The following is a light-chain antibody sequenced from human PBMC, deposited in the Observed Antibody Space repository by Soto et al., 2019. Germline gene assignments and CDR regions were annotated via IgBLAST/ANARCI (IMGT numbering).Light chain of an antibody. CDR3: QQYYNWPRT. CDR2: DAS. J-gene: IGKJ5*01. V-gene: IGKV3-11*01. CDR1: QSIRTS. Sequence: EVVLTQSPATLSLSPGERATLSCRASQSIRTSLAWYQQKPGQAPRLVIFDASNRANGVPARFGGSGSGTEFTLTINSLQAEDCAVYYCQQYYNWPRTFGQGTRLEIK.